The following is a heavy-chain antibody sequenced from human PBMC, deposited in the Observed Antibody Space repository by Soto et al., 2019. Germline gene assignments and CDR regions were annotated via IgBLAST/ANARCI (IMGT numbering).Heavy chain of an antibody. V-gene: IGHV1-18*01. CDR2: ISAYNGNT. Sequence: VQLVQSGAEVKKPGASVKVSCKASGYTFTSYGISWVRQAPGQGLEWMGWISAYNGNTNYAQKLQGRVTMTTDTSTSTAYMELRSLRSDDTAVYYCARAPIVVVPAAVYYYYMDVWGKGTTVTVSS. J-gene: IGHJ6*03. CDR1: GYTFTSYG. CDR3: ARAPIVVVPAAVYYYYMDV. D-gene: IGHD2-2*01.